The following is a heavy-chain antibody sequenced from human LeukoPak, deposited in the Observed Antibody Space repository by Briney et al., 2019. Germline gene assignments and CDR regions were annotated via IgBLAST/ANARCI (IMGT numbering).Heavy chain of an antibody. V-gene: IGHV3-15*01. CDR3: TTDRDGRIDY. Sequence: GGSLRPAWPPYGSTLSKAWIGWARQPPGRGRGWVGRIKSKTDGGTTDYAAPVKGGFTISRDDSKNTLYLQMNSLKTEDTAVYYCTTDRDGRIDYWGQGTLVTVSS. D-gene: IGHD2-21*02. CDR1: GSTLSKAW. J-gene: IGHJ4*02. CDR2: IKSKTDGGTT.